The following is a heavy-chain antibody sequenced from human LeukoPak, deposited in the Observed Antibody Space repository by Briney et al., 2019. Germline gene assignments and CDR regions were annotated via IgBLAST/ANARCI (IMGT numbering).Heavy chain of an antibody. CDR1: GFTFSSYG. CDR3: AKDPPVGVVAGFDY. D-gene: IGHD2-15*01. Sequence: GGSVRLSCAASGFTFSSYGMTWVRQAPGKGLEWVSYISSSGSTIYYADSVKGRFTISRDNSKNTLYLKMNSLRAEDTAVYYCAKDPPVGVVAGFDYWGQGTLVTVSS. J-gene: IGHJ4*02. V-gene: IGHV3-48*01. CDR2: ISSSGSTI.